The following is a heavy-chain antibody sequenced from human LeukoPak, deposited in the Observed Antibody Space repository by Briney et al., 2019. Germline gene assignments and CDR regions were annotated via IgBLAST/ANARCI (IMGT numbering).Heavy chain of an antibody. V-gene: IGHV3-53*01. CDR3: ASRVSSSSWTAFDS. CDR1: GFTVSSNY. J-gene: IGHJ4*02. D-gene: IGHD6-13*01. CDR2: IYSGDYT. Sequence: GGSLRLSCAASGFTVSSNYMSWDRQAPGKGLEWVSGIYSGDYTYYADSVKGRFTISRDNSKNTLSLQMNSLRAEDTAVYYCASRVSSSSWTAFDSWGQGTLVTVFS.